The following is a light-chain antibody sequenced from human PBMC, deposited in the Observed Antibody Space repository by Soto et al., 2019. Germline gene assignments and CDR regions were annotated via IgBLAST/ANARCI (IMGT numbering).Light chain of an antibody. V-gene: IGLV2-14*03. CDR1: SSDVVGYNF. CDR2: EVA. J-gene: IGLJ3*02. CDR3: CSHSSSITWM. Sequence: QSALTQTASVSVSPGQSIPMSCTGTSSDVVGYNFVSWYQQHPGKAPKLIVHEVANRLSGVSGRFSGSKSGNTAFLTISGLQAEDEAVYYCCSHSSSITWMFGGGTKVTVL.